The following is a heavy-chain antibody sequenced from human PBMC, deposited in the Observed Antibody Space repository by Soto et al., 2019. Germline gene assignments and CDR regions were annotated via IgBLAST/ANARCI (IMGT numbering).Heavy chain of an antibody. CDR1: GYTFTSYG. D-gene: IGHD3-3*01. CDR2: ISAYNGNT. Sequence: GASVKVSCKASGYTFTSYGISWVRQAPGQGLEWMGWISAYNGNTNYAQKLQGRVTMTTDTSTSTAYMELRSLRSDDTAVYYCARDGSITIFGVVIRLDGMDVWGQGTPVTVSS. J-gene: IGHJ6*02. CDR3: ARDGSITIFGVVIRLDGMDV. V-gene: IGHV1-18*04.